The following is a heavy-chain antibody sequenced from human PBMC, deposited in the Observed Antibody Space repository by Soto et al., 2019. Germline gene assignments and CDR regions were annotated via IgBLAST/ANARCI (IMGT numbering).Heavy chain of an antibody. D-gene: IGHD6-13*01. CDR3: AKDRYSSRWYYFDY. J-gene: IGHJ4*02. Sequence: LRLSCAASGFTVSSNYMSWVRQAPGKGLEWVSVIYSGGSTYYADSVKGRFTISRDNSKNTLYLQMNSLRAEDTAVYYCAKDRYSSRWYYFDYWGQGTLVTVPS. CDR1: GFTVSSNY. V-gene: IGHV3-53*01. CDR2: IYSGGST.